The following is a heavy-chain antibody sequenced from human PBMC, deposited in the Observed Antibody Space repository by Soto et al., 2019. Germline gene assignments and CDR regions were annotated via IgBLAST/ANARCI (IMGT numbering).Heavy chain of an antibody. J-gene: IGHJ4*02. CDR1: GGSISSGDYY. CDR3: ARAQGSGFLVS. D-gene: IGHD3-10*01. CDR2: IYYSGST. V-gene: IGHV4-30-4*01. Sequence: QVQLQESGPGLVKPSQTLSLTCTVSGGSISSGDYYWSWIRQPPGKGLEWIGYIYYSGSTYYNPSRKSRVTISVDPSKNQSSLKLSSVTAADTAVYYCARAQGSGFLVSWGQGTLVTVSS.